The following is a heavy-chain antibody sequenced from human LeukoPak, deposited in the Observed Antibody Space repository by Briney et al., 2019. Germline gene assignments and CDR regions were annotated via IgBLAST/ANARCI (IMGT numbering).Heavy chain of an antibody. V-gene: IGHV3-74*01. CDR3: ARDREARRADH. J-gene: IGHJ5*02. Sequence: GGSLRLSCAASGFTFSSYWMHWVRQAPGKGLVWVSRINTDGSSTSYADSVKGRFTISRDNAKNTLYLQMNSLGGEDTAVYYCARDREARRADHWGQGTLVTVSS. D-gene: IGHD5-24*01. CDR1: GFTFSSYW. CDR2: INTDGSST.